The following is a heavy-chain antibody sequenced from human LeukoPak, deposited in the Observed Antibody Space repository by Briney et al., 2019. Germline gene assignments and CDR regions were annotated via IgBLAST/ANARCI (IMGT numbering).Heavy chain of an antibody. CDR3: ARGRRYSGYDAFGY. CDR2: MNPNSGNT. Sequence: ASVKVSCKASGYTFTSYDINWVRQATGQGLEWMGWMNPNSGNTGYAQKFQGRVTMTRNTSISTAYVELSSLRSEDTAVYYCARGRRYSGYDAFGYWGQGTLVTVSS. CDR1: GYTFTSYD. J-gene: IGHJ4*02. D-gene: IGHD5-12*01. V-gene: IGHV1-8*01.